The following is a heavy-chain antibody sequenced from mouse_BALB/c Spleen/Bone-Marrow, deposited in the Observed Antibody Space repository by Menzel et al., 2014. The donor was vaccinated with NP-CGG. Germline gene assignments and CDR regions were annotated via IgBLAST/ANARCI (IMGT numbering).Heavy chain of an antibody. D-gene: IGHD1-1*01. CDR3: ARFATGSFAY. CDR1: GYVFTDYW. J-gene: IGHJ3*01. CDR2: IFPVNADT. V-gene: IGHV1-80*01. Sequence: VKLMESGAELVRPGSSVKISCKASGYVFTDYWMNWLRQRPGQGLEWIGQIFPVNADTNYKANFKDKVTLTADKSSTTAYMQLNSLTSEGSAVYFCARFATGSFAYWGQGTLVTVSA.